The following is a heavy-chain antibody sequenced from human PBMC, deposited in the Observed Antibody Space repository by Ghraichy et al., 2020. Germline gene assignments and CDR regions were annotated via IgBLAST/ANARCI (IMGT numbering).Heavy chain of an antibody. V-gene: IGHV3-15*01. CDR3: TTRYAWDAFDI. CDR2: IKSKTDGGTT. J-gene: IGHJ3*02. Sequence: GESLNISCAASGFTFSNAWMSWVRQAPGKGLEWVGRIKSKTDGGTTDYAAPVKGRFTISRDDSKNTLYLQMNSLKTEDTAVYYCTTRYAWDAFDIWGQGTMVTVSS. D-gene: IGHD2-2*01. CDR1: GFTFSNAW.